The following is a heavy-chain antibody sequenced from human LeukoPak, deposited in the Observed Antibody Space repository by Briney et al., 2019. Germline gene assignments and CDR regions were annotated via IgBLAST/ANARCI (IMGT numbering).Heavy chain of an antibody. CDR3: ARGFCSGGSCYPPFDY. V-gene: IGHV1-3*01. CDR1: GYTFTSYA. J-gene: IGHJ4*02. D-gene: IGHD2-15*01. CDR2: INAGNGST. Sequence: ASVKVSCKASGYTFTSYAMHWVRQAPGQRLEWMGWINAGNGSTKYSQKFQGRVTITRDTSASTAYMELSSLRSEDTAVYYCARGFCSGGSCYPPFDYWGQGTLVTVSS.